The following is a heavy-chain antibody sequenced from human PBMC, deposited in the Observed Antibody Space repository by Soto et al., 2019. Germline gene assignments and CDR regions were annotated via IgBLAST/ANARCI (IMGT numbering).Heavy chain of an antibody. V-gene: IGHV1-18*04. CDR1: GYPFSKYG. D-gene: IGHD3-9*01. CDR2: IKPDNGNT. J-gene: IGHJ5*02. CDR3: ATSYDTGFDP. Sequence: QLQLVQSGGEVKKPGASVRVSCEAYGYPFSKYGISWIRQAPGQGLEWMGWIKPDNGNTDYAQKFQGRVTMTTDTSSITAYMELRILGSGDTAVYYCATSYDTGFDPWGQGTLVSVSS.